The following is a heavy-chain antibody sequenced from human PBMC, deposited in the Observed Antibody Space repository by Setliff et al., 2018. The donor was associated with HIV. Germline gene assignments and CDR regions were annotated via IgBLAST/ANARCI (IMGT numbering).Heavy chain of an antibody. CDR1: GGSFSNYY. V-gene: IGHV4-34*01. J-gene: IGHJ3*01. Sequence: SETLSLTCTVYGGSFSNYYWNWIRQPPGKGLERIGEINHSGSTNCNPSLKSRVTISVDTSKNQFSLNLTSVTAADTAVYYCARDISNGQTGWRFDLWGQGTMVTVSS. D-gene: IGHD4-4*01. CDR3: ARDISNGQTGWRFDL. CDR2: INHSGST.